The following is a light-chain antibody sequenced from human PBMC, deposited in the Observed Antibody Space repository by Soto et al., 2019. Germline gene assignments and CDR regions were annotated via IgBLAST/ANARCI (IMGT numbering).Light chain of an antibody. CDR2: AAS. J-gene: IGKJ1*01. V-gene: IGKV1-39*01. CDR3: QQRET. Sequence: TQSPLSLPVTPGEPASISCSSSQSLLHSNGYNYLNWYQQKPGKAPKLLIYAASSLQSGVPSRFSGSGSGTDFTLTISSLQPEDFATYYCQQRETFGQGTKVDIK. CDR1: QSLLHSNGYNY.